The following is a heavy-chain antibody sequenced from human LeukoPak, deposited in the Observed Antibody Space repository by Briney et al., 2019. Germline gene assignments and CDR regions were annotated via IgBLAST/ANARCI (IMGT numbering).Heavy chain of an antibody. J-gene: IGHJ5*02. V-gene: IGHV3-21*01. Sequence: GGSLRLSCAASGFTLSNAWMNWVRQAPGKGLEWVSSISSSGVYIYYADSLKGRFTISRDNAKDSLYLQMNSLRAEDTAVYYCARSLGSCSTTTCYDNWFDPWGQGTLVTVSS. CDR3: ARSLGSCSTTTCYDNWFDP. CDR1: GFTLSNAW. D-gene: IGHD2-2*01. CDR2: ISSSGVYI.